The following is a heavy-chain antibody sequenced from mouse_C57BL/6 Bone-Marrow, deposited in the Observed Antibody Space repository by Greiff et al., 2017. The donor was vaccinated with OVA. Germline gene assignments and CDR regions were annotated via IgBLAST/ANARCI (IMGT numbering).Heavy chain of an antibody. Sequence: QVQLKESGAELVKPGASVKMSCKASGYTFTTYPIEWMKQNHGKSLEWIGNFHPYNDDTKYNEKFKGKATLTVEKSSSTVYLELSRLTSDDSAVYYCARSPSCYGSSHPDFDYWGQGTTLTVSS. V-gene: IGHV1-47*01. CDR2: FHPYNDDT. J-gene: IGHJ2*01. D-gene: IGHD1-1*01. CDR1: GYTFTTYP. CDR3: ARSPSCYGSSHPDFDY.